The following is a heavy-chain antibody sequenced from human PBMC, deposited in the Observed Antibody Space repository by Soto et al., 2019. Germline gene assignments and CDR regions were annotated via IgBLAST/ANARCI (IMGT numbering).Heavy chain of an antibody. CDR3: ARDGIGGTVFRGYLDY. Sequence: QEQLVESGGGVVKPGTSLRLSCAVPGGIFHGYGMHWVRQAPGKGLEWVAIIRFDGSNEEYADSVKGRFTISRDNSKNILYLQMNTLGAEDTAVYYCARDGIGGTVFRGYLDYWGRGTVVTVSS. CDR1: GGIFHGYG. J-gene: IGHJ4*02. V-gene: IGHV3-33*01. CDR2: IRFDGSNE. D-gene: IGHD1-7*01.